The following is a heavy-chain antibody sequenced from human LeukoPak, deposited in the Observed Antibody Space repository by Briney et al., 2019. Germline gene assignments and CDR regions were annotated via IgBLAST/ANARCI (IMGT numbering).Heavy chain of an antibody. D-gene: IGHD1-26*01. J-gene: IGHJ4*02. Sequence: PGGSLRLSCAASGFTFSKYAMTWVRQAPGTGLEWVALISYDGTYKYYADSVKGRFTLSRDNSKNTLYLQMNSLRIEDSAVYYCGRSGDLSPYFDHWGQGTLVTVSS. CDR1: GFTFSKYA. CDR2: ISYDGTYK. CDR3: GRSGDLSPYFDH. V-gene: IGHV3-30-3*01.